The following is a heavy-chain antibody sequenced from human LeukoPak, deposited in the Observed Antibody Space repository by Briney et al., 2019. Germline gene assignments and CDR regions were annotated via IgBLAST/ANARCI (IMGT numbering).Heavy chain of an antibody. D-gene: IGHD3-10*01. CDR1: GGSISSYY. CDR3: ARGDGSGSYYPPYYYYMDV. V-gene: IGHV4-39*01. Sequence: SETLSLTCTVSGGSISSYYWGWIRQPPGKGLEWIGSIYYSGSTYYNPSLKSRVTISVDTSKNQFSLKLSSVTAADTAVYYCARGDGSGSYYPPYYYYMDVWGKGTTVTISS. J-gene: IGHJ6*03. CDR2: IYYSGST.